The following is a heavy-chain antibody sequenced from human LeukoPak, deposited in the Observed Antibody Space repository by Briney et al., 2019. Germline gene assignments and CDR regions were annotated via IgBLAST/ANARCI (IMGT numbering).Heavy chain of an antibody. CDR1: GGSISSSNYY. D-gene: IGHD5-24*01. Sequence: SETLSLTCSVSGGSISSSNYYWAWIRQPPGKGLEWIGSIPYTGSTYDSPSLESRVTKSIDTSKNQFSLKLSSVTAADTAVYYCAAGAPKFLHLIYWGRGTPVTVSS. CDR2: IPYTGST. CDR3: AAGAPKFLHLIY. V-gene: IGHV4-39*01. J-gene: IGHJ4*02.